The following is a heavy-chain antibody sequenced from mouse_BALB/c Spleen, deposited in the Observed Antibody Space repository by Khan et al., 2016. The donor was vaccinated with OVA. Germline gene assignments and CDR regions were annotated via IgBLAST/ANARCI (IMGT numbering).Heavy chain of an antibody. CDR2: INYSGST. Sequence: EVQLVESGPGLVKPSQSLSLTCTVTGYSITSGYGWNWIRQFPGNKLEWMGYINYSGSTNYNPSLKSRISITRDTSKNQFFLQLNSVTTEDTATYYCARTARMKYWGQGTTLTVSS. D-gene: IGHD1-2*01. CDR1: GYSITSGYG. V-gene: IGHV3-1*02. J-gene: IGHJ2*01. CDR3: ARTARMKY.